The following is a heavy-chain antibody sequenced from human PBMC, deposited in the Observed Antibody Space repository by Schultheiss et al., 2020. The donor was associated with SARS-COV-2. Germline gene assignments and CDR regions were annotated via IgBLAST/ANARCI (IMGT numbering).Heavy chain of an antibody. V-gene: IGHV4-34*01. D-gene: IGHD6-6*01. CDR1: GGSFSGYY. CDR2: INHSGST. J-gene: IGHJ5*02. Sequence: SETLSLTCAVYGGSFSGYYWNWIRQHPGKGLEWIGEINHSGSTYYNPSLKSRVTISVDTSKNQFSLKLSSVTAADTAVYYCARHGVSSSSALGLYNWFDPWGQGTLVTVSS. CDR3: ARHGVSSSSALGLYNWFDP.